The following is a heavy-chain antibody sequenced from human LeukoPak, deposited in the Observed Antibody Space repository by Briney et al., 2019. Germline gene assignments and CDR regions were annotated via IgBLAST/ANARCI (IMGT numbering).Heavy chain of an antibody. CDR1: GYTFTSYS. V-gene: IGHV1-46*01. J-gene: IGHJ3*02. CDR3: ARELISGDWTWDI. CDR2: INPSGGTT. Sequence: ASVKLSCKPSGYTFTSYSLNWVRQAPGQGLEWMGIINPSGGTTTYAQKFQGRVTMTRDTSTSTVYMDMSSLRSEDTAVYYCARELISGDWTWDIWGQGTMVTVSS. D-gene: IGHD2-21*02.